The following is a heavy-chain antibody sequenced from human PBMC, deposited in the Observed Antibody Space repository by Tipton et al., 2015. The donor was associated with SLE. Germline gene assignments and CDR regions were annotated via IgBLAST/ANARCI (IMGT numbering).Heavy chain of an antibody. J-gene: IGHJ6*03. Sequence: SLRLSCAASGNTFSIFSMQWVRQAPGKGLEYVSAISPSGDSTSYANSVKARFTISRDNSVNMLYLQMGSLRVEDTAVYYCAREIYYYYLDVRGTGTTVTVSS. CDR1: GNTFSIFS. CDR2: ISPSGDST. V-gene: IGHV3-64*01. CDR3: AREIYYYYLDV.